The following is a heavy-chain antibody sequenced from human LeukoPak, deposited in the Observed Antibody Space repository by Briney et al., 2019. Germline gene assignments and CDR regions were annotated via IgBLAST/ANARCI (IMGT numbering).Heavy chain of an antibody. CDR2: IHFTGNT. CDR1: GGSIGSYS. Sequence: SETLSLNCSVFGGSIGSYSWSWIRQSPGKGLEWIGYIHFTGNTKYNPSLRSRVIISLHTPNNQFFLRLSSVTAADTAVYYCARGVRIENAAIYYMDVWGEGAKVTVSS. D-gene: IGHD2/OR15-2a*01. CDR3: ARGVRIENAAIYYMDV. V-gene: IGHV4-59*01. J-gene: IGHJ6*03.